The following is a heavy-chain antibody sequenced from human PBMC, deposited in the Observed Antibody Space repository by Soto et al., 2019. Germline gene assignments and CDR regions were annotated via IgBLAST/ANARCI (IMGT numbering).Heavy chain of an antibody. D-gene: IGHD2-21*02. V-gene: IGHV4-30-4*01. CDR1: GGSISSGDYY. J-gene: IGHJ5*02. CDR3: ARVRRYIVVVTATPDCFDP. CDR2: IFNSGIT. Sequence: QVQLQESGPGLVKPSQTLSLTCSVSGGSISSGDYYWSWIRQPPGKGLEWIGHIFNSGITYYNPSLKSRVAISVDTSKSQFSLKLRSVTAADTAVYYCARVRRYIVVVTATPDCFDPWGQGTLVTVSS.